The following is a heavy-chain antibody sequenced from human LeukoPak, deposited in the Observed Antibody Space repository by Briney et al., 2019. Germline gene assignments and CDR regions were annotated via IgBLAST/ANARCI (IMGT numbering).Heavy chain of an antibody. D-gene: IGHD2-2*01. Sequence: ASVKVSCKASGYTFTSYGISWVRQAPGQGPEWMGWISAYNGNTNYAQKLQGRVTMTTDTSTSTAYMELRSLRSDDTAVYYCAREPGYCSSTSCYRYFDYWGQGTLVTVSS. CDR1: GYTFTSYG. CDR3: AREPGYCSSTSCYRYFDY. J-gene: IGHJ4*02. CDR2: ISAYNGNT. V-gene: IGHV1-18*04.